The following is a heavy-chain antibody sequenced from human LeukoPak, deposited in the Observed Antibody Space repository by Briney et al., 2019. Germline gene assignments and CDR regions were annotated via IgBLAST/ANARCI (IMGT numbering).Heavy chain of an antibody. CDR2: ISSSSSTT. CDR1: GFTFSSYS. J-gene: IGHJ4*02. Sequence: SGGSLRLSCAASGFTFSSYSMNWVRQAPGKGLERVSYISSSSSTTYYADSVKGRFTISRDNAKNSLYLQMNSLRAEDTAVYYCARYATVAAHRDFDYWGQGTLVTVSS. V-gene: IGHV3-48*01. D-gene: IGHD6-19*01. CDR3: ARYATVAAHRDFDY.